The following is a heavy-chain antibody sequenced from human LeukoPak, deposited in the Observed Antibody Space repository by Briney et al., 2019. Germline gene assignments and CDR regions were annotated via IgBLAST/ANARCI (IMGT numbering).Heavy chain of an antibody. Sequence: PGRSLRLSCAASGFSFINSEMNWVRQPPGKGLEWVSYISVSGASIYYADSVRGRFTISRDNAKNSLYLQMDSLTVEDTAIYYCAKDPNINWGQGTLVTVSS. D-gene: IGHD1-14*01. V-gene: IGHV3-48*03. CDR2: ISVSGASI. J-gene: IGHJ4*02. CDR3: AKDPNIN. CDR1: GFSFINSE.